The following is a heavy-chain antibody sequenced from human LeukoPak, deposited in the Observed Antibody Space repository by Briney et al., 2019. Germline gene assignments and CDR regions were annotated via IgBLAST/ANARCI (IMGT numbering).Heavy chain of an antibody. D-gene: IGHD6-13*01. Sequence: ASVKVSCKASGYTFTGHYIHWVRQAPGQGLEWMGWINPKNAGTNYAQKFQGRVTMTRDTSTGTAYMELSRLRSDDTAVYYCARRRIAAAAVFDYWGQGTLVTVSS. CDR1: GYTFTGHY. CDR2: INPKNAGT. CDR3: ARRRIAAAAVFDY. V-gene: IGHV1-2*02. J-gene: IGHJ4*02.